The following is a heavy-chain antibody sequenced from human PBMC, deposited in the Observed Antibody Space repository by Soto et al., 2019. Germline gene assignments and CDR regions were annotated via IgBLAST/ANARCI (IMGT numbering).Heavy chain of an antibody. CDR2: IYYSGST. CDR3: AREAGVAYSSSWYYWFDL. V-gene: IGHV4-59*01. J-gene: IGHJ5*02. Sequence: SETLSLTCTVSGGSISSYYWSWIRQPPGKGLEWIGYIYYSGSTNYNPSLKSRVTISVDTSKNQFSLKLSSVTAADTAVYYCAREAGVAYSSSWYYWFDLRGQGTRVTVAS. D-gene: IGHD6-13*01. CDR1: GGSISSYY.